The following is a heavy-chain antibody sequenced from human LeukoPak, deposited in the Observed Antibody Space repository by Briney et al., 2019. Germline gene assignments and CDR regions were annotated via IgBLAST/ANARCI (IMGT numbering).Heavy chain of an antibody. CDR1: GFTFSSYA. V-gene: IGHV3-23*01. D-gene: IGHD1-26*01. CDR2: IGGGGGSP. Sequence: GGPLRLSCAASGFTFSSYAMNWVRQAPGKGLEWVSAIGGGGGSPYYADSVKGRFTISRDNSKNTLYLQMNSLRAEDTAVYYCGKGTDRTSGSYFWGQGTLVTVSS. CDR3: GKGTDRTSGSYF. J-gene: IGHJ4*02.